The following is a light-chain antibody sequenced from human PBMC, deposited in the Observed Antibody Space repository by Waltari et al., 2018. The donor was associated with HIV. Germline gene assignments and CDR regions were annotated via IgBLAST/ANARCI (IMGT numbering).Light chain of an antibody. Sequence: IKMPQSPPSLSPSLGDHVIITCRASQSISVFFNWYQQKPGRAPKLLIYAASSLHTGVPPRFSASGSGTEFTLTINSLQPEDFATYYCQQSFSGLTFGPGTKVDV. CDR2: AAS. V-gene: IGKV1-39*01. CDR1: QSISVF. CDR3: QQSFSGLT. J-gene: IGKJ3*01.